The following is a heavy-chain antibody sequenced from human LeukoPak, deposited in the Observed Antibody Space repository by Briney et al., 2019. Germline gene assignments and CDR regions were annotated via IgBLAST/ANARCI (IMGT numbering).Heavy chain of an antibody. CDR2: INHSGST. D-gene: IGHD6-13*01. Sequence: SETLSLTCAVYGGSFSGYYWSWIRQPPGKGLEWIGEINHSGSTNYNPSLKSRVTISVDTSKNQFSLKLSSVTAADTAVYYRARGPNIAAAGINYWGQGTLVTVSS. J-gene: IGHJ4*02. V-gene: IGHV4-34*01. CDR1: GGSFSGYY. CDR3: ARGPNIAAAGINY.